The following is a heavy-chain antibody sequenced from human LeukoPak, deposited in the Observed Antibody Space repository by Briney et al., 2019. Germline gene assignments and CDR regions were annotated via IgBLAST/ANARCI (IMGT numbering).Heavy chain of an antibody. Sequence: ASVKVSCKASGYTFTSYAMHWVRQAPGQRLEWMGWINAGNGNTKYSQKFQGRVTITRDTSASTAYMELSSLRSEDTAVYYCASSPSAARSLLVVFNGMDVWGQGTTVTVSS. V-gene: IGHV1-3*01. J-gene: IGHJ6*02. D-gene: IGHD6-6*01. CDR2: INAGNGNT. CDR3: ASSPSAARSLLVVFNGMDV. CDR1: GYTFTSYA.